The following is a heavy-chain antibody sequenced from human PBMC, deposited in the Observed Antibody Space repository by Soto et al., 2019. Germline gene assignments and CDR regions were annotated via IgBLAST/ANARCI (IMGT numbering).Heavy chain of an antibody. CDR3: AREWVRFRQIDY. D-gene: IGHD3-10*01. CDR2: IYYSGST. CDR1: GGSISSGGYY. J-gene: IGHJ4*02. V-gene: IGHV4-31*03. Sequence: PSETLSLTCTVSGGSISSGGYYWSWIRQHPGKGLEWIGYIYYSGSTYYNPSLKSRVTISVDTSKNQFSLKLSSVTAADTAVYYCAREWVRFRQIDYWGQGTLVTVSS.